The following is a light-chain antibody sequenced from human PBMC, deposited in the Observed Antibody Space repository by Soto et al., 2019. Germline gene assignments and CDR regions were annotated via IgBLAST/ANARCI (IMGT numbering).Light chain of an antibody. CDR1: SSDVGAYNY. V-gene: IGLV2-11*01. J-gene: IGLJ1*01. CDR3: CSYVGTYSYV. Sequence: QSVLTQPRSVSGSRGQSITISCTGTSSDVGAYNYVSWYQQHPGKVPKLMLYDVTKRPSGVPDRFSGSKSGNTASLTISGLQAEDEADYYCCSYVGTYSYVLGTGTKVT. CDR2: DVT.